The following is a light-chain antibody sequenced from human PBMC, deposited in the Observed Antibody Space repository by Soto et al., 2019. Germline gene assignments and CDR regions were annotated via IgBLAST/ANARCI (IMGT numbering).Light chain of an antibody. CDR3: SSYTSVTARV. CDR2: EVT. CDR1: SSDIGYYNY. J-gene: IGLJ1*01. V-gene: IGLV2-14*01. Sequence: QSALTQPASVSGSLGQSITISCSGTSSDIGYYNYVTWYQQHPGKAPRLIIYEVTHRPSRVSNRFSGSKSGNTASLTISGLQAEDEADYFCSSYTSVTARVFGTGTKVTVL.